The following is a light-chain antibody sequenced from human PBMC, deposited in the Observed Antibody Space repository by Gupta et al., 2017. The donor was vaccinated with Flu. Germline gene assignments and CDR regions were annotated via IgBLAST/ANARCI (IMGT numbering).Light chain of an antibody. CDR3: MQALQTPYT. Sequence: VTPGEPASISCRSSQSLLHSNGYNYLDWYLQKPGQSPQLLIYLGSNRASGVPGRFSGSGSGTDFTLKISRVEAEDVGVYYCMQALQTPYTFGQGTKLEIK. V-gene: IGKV2-28*01. CDR2: LGS. CDR1: QSLLHSNGYNY. J-gene: IGKJ2*01.